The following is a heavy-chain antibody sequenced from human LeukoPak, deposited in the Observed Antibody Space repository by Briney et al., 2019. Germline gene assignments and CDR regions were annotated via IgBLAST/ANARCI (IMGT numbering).Heavy chain of an antibody. Sequence: GGPLRLSCTASGFTFSSYAMSWVRQAPGKGLEWVSAINGTGSSTYYADSVKGRFTISRDKYNNSLYIQMNNRRGEDPAVYYCARYHTALNYWGQGTLVTASS. D-gene: IGHD5-18*01. CDR2: INGTGSST. J-gene: IGHJ4*02. CDR3: ARYHTALNY. CDR1: GFTFSSYA. V-gene: IGHV3-23*01.